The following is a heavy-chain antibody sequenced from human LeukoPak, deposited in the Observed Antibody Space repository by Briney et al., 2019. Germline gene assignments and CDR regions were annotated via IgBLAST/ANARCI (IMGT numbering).Heavy chain of an antibody. D-gene: IGHD3-22*01. CDR2: IKSKTDGGTT. V-gene: IGHV3-15*01. Sequence: GGSLRLSCAASGFSFSSYAMSWVRQAPGKGLEWVGRIKSKTDGGTTDYAAPVKGRFTISRDDSKNTLYLQMNSLKTEDTAVYYCTTGDYDSSGYQISYYYYYGMDVWGQGTTVTVSS. J-gene: IGHJ6*02. CDR3: TTGDYDSSGYQISYYYYYGMDV. CDR1: GFSFSSYA.